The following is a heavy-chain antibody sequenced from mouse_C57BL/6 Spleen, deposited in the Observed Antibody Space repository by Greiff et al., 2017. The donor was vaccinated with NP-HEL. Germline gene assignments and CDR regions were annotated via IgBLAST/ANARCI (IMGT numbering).Heavy chain of an antibody. D-gene: IGHD1-1*01. CDR3: ARSCGSPWYFEG. V-gene: IGHV1-39*01. Sequence: EVQLQQSGPELVKPGASVKISCKASGYSFTDYNMNWVKQSTGQSLEWIGGINPNYGTTSYNQKFKGKATLTVDKSSSTAYMQLNSLTSEDSAVDYCARSCGSPWYFEGWGTGTTVTAAS. J-gene: IGHJ1*03. CDR1: GYSFTDYN. CDR2: INPNYGTT.